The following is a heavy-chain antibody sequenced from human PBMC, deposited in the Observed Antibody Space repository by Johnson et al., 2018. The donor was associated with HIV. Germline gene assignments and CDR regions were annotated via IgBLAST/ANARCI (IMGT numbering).Heavy chain of an antibody. CDR2: ISYDGSNK. V-gene: IGHV3-30-3*01. D-gene: IGHD6-19*01. Sequence: VQLVESGGGVVQPGRSLRLSCAASGFTFSSYAMHWVRQAPGKGLEWVEVISYDGSNKYYADSVKGRFTISRDNSKNTLYLQMNSLRAEDTAVYYCARAGAVGFDAFDIWGQGTMVTVSS. J-gene: IGHJ3*02. CDR3: ARAGAVGFDAFDI. CDR1: GFTFSSYA.